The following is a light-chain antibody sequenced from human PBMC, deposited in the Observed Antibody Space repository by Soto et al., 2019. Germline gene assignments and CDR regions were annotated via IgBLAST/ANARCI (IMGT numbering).Light chain of an antibody. CDR2: GAS. CDR3: HQYGSSPRT. CDR1: QTVSTN. V-gene: IGKV3-15*01. Sequence: VVMPQSPATLSVSPGERATLSCRASQTVSTNLAWYQQRPGQAPRLLIHGASAMATGIPARFSGSGSGTDFTLTISRLEPEDFAVYYCHQYGSSPRTFGQGTRLEIK. J-gene: IGKJ5*01.